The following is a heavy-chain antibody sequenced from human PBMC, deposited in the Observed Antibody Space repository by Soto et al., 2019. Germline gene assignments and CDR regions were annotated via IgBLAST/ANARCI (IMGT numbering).Heavy chain of an antibody. CDR2: ISSSGSTT. D-gene: IGHD1-7*01. V-gene: IGHV3-23*01. Sequence: GGSLRLSCAASGFSFNSHAMSWVRQAPGKGLEWVSAISSSGSTTYYADSVKGRFTISRDNSKNTLYVQMNSLRAEDTALYYCAKFVVTTTNYSYSFYGMDVLGQGITVTV. CDR3: AKFVVTTTNYSYSFYGMDV. J-gene: IGHJ6*02. CDR1: GFSFNSHA.